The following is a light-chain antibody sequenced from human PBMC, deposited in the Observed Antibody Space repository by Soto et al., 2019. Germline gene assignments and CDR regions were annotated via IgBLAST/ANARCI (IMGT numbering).Light chain of an antibody. CDR2: DAS. Sequence: EIVLTQSPATLSLSPGERATLSCRASQSVSSYLAWYQQKPGQAPRLLIYDASNRATGIPARFSGSGSGTDFTLTIISLAPEDFAVYYCQQRSNWPITFGQGIRLEIK. CDR1: QSVSSY. CDR3: QQRSNWPIT. V-gene: IGKV3-11*01. J-gene: IGKJ5*01.